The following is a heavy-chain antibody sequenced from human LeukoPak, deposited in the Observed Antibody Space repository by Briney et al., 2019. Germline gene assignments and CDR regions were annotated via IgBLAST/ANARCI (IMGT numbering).Heavy chain of an antibody. V-gene: IGHV3-23*01. D-gene: IGHD6-13*01. CDR1: GFTFSSYA. CDR2: XXGSGGRT. CDR3: AKEGVYSSSWYGNWYFDL. Sequence: GGSLRLSCAASGFTFSSYAMSWVRQAPGKGLXXXXXXXGSGGRTYYADSVKGRFTISRDNSKNTLYLQMNSLRAEDTAVYYCAKEGVYSSSWYGNWYFDLWGRGTLVTVSS. J-gene: IGHJ2*01.